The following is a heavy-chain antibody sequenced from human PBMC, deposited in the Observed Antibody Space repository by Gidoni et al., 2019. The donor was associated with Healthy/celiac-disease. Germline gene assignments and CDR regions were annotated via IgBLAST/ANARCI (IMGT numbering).Heavy chain of an antibody. V-gene: IGHV3-15*01. D-gene: IGHD6-19*01. CDR3: TTPNTGDGSGWSGPFYYYGMDV. J-gene: IGHJ6*02. Sequence: PVKGRFTISRDDSKNTLYLQMNSLKTEDTAVYYCTTPNTGDGSGWSGPFYYYGMDVWGQGTTVTVSS.